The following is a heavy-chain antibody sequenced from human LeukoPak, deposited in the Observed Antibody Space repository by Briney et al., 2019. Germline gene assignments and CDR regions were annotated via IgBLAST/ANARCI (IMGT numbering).Heavy chain of an antibody. CDR3: ARDDSGSYPANDAFDI. Sequence: SETLSLTCTVSGGSISSYYWSWIRQPPGKGLEWIGYIYYSGSTNYNLSLKSRVTISVDTSKNQFSLKLSPVTAADTAVYYCARDDSGSYPANDAFDIWGQGTMVTVSS. D-gene: IGHD1-26*01. J-gene: IGHJ3*02. CDR1: GGSISSYY. CDR2: IYYSGST. V-gene: IGHV4-59*01.